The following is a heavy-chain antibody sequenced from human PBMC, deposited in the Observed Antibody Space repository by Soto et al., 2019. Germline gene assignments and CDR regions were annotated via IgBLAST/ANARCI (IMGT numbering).Heavy chain of an antibody. CDR2: ISGSGGST. Sequence: GGSLRLSCAASGFTFSSYAMSWVRQAPGKGLEWVSAISGSGGSTYYADSVKGRFTISRDNSKNTLYLQMNSLRAEDTAVYYCAKDVRSLHYDSSGYYYRLNDDAFDIWGQGTMVTVSS. D-gene: IGHD3-22*01. CDR3: AKDVRSLHYDSSGYYYRLNDDAFDI. V-gene: IGHV3-23*01. CDR1: GFTFSSYA. J-gene: IGHJ3*02.